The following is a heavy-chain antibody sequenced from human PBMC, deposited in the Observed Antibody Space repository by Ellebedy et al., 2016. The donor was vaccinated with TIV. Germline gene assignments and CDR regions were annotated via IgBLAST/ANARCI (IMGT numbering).Heavy chain of an antibody. CDR3: AREGSGSYGYYYYGMDV. J-gene: IGHJ6*02. D-gene: IGHD1-26*01. CDR1: GGTFSSYA. CDR2: IIPIFGTA. V-gene: IGHV1-69*13. Sequence: SVKVSCXASGGTFSSYAISWVRQAPGQGLEWMGGIIPIFGTANYAQKFQGRVTITADESTSTAYMELGSLRSEDTAVYYCAREGSGSYGYYYYGMDVWGQGTTVTVSS.